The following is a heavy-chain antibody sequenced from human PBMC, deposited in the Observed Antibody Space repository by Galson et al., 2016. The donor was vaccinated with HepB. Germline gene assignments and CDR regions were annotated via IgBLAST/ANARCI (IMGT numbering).Heavy chain of an antibody. CDR3: GRDHSVVLSTAYNWFDP. CDR2: INSDGTIS. CDR1: GFAFGSHW. J-gene: IGHJ5*02. Sequence: SLRLSCAASGFAFGSHWMHWVRQVPGKGLVWVSRINSDGTISNYADSVKGRFTISRDNAKNTLYLQMNSLRVEDTAVYYCGRDHSVVLSTAYNWFDPWGPGTRVTVSS. D-gene: IGHD4-23*01. V-gene: IGHV3-74*01.